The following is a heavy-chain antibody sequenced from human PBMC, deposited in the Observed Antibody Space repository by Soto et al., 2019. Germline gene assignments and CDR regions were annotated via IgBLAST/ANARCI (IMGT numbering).Heavy chain of an antibody. D-gene: IGHD5-18*01. CDR3: ASLWGRQLWLPPP. CDR2: VSPDGSAV. V-gene: IGHV3-48*03. J-gene: IGHJ5*02. Sequence: PXVSLRLSCSGSGFTFSNYEMSWVRQAPGKGLEWVSSVSPDGSAVFYADSVKGRFTISRDNAKSSLYLRMNSLRAEDTAVYYCASLWGRQLWLPPPWGQGTLVTVSS. CDR1: GFTFSNYE.